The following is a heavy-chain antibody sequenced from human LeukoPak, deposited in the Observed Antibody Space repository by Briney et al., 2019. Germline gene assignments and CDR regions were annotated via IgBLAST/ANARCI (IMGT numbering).Heavy chain of an antibody. CDR3: AKGSIAVAGQFDY. D-gene: IGHD6-19*01. CDR2: ISGSGGST. Sequence: GESLKISCAASGFTFSSYAMSWVRQAPGKGLEWVSAISGSGGSTYYADSVKGRFTISRDNSKNTLYLQMNSLRAEDTAVYYCAKGSIAVAGQFDYWGQGTLVTVSS. V-gene: IGHV3-23*01. CDR1: GFTFSSYA. J-gene: IGHJ4*02.